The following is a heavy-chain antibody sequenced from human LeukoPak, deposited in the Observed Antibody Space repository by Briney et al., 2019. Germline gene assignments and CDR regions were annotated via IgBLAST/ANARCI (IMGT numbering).Heavy chain of an antibody. V-gene: IGHV1-8*01. Sequence: GASVKVSCKASGYTFTSYDINWVRQATGQGPEWMGWMNPNSGNTGYAQKFQGRVTMTRNTSISTAYMELSSLRSEDTAVYYCARDFYTAMETTDFDYWGQGTLVTVSS. J-gene: IGHJ4*02. D-gene: IGHD5-18*01. CDR3: ARDFYTAMETTDFDY. CDR1: GYTFTSYD. CDR2: MNPNSGNT.